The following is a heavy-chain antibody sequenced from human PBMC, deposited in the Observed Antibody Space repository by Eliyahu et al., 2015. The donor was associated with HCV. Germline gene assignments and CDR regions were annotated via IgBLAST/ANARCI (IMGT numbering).Heavy chain of an antibody. J-gene: IGHJ5*02. Sequence: QVQLQQWGAGLLKPSETLSLTCAVYGGSFSGYYWSWIRQPPGKGLEWIGEINHSGSTNYNPSLKSRVTISVDTSKNQFSLKLSSVTAADTAVYYCAADCSSTSCSGLWFDPWGQGTLVTVSS. CDR3: AADCSSTSCSGLWFDP. V-gene: IGHV4-34*01. CDR2: INHSGST. CDR1: GGSFSGYY. D-gene: IGHD2-2*01.